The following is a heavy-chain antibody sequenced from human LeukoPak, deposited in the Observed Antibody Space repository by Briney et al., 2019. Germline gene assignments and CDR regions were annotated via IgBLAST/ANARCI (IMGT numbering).Heavy chain of an antibody. J-gene: IGHJ5*02. Sequence: ASVNVSYKASGYTFTTYYIHWVRQAPVQGLEWMGWINPDSGGTNYAQKFQGRVTMTRDTSISTVYMDLSMLRSDDTAIYYCVREARAGNWFAPWGQGSLVIVSS. CDR1: GYTFTTYY. CDR2: INPDSGGT. V-gene: IGHV1-2*02. CDR3: VREARAGNWFAP.